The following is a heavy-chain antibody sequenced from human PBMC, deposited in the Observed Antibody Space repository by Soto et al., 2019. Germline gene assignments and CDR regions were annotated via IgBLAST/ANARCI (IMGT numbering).Heavy chain of an antibody. J-gene: IGHJ4*02. CDR3: ARTKYCSSTSCYNRTFDY. V-gene: IGHV1-2*02. Sequence: WASVKVSCKASGYTFTGYYMHWVRQAPGQGLEWMGWINPNSGGTNYAQKFQGRVTMTRDTSISTAYMELSRLRSDDTAVYYCARTKYCSSTSCYNRTFDYWGQGSLVTVSS. CDR2: INPNSGGT. D-gene: IGHD2-2*02. CDR1: GYTFTGYY.